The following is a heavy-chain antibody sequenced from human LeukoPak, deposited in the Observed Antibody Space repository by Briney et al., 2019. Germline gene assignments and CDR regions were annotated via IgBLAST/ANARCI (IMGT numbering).Heavy chain of an antibody. J-gene: IGHJ4*02. CDR2: IYYSGST. Sequence: SETLSLTCTVSGGSISSSSYYWGWIRQPPGKGLEWIGSIYYSGSTYYNPSLKSRVTISVDRSKNQFSLKLSSVTAADTAVYYCARGAGWLIDYWGQGILVTVSS. CDR1: GGSISSSSYY. V-gene: IGHV4-39*07. CDR3: ARGAGWLIDY. D-gene: IGHD3-16*01.